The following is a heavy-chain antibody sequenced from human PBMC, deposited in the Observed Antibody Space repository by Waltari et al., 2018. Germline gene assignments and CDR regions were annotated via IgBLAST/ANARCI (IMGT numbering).Heavy chain of an antibody. D-gene: IGHD6-19*01. CDR3: AASGRGWPPPTFDY. Sequence: EVQLVESGGGLVQPGRSMRRSCTTSGFTFAAYHISWVRQAPGKGLEWVGFMRSKAYGGTTDFAASVKGRFTISRDDSNSIAYLQMNSLKTEDTAVYHCAASGRGWPPPTFDYWGQGTLLTVSS. J-gene: IGHJ4*02. V-gene: IGHV3-49*04. CDR2: MRSKAYGGTT. CDR1: GFTFAAYH.